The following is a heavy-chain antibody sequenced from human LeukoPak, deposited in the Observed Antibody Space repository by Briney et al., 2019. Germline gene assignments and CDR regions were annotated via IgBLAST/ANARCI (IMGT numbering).Heavy chain of an antibody. D-gene: IGHD6-19*01. J-gene: IGHJ3*02. CDR1: GGTFSSYA. V-gene: IGHV1-69*05. CDR2: IIPIFGTA. CDR3: AKGTSSLNYDAFDI. Sequence: SVKVSCKASGGTFSSYAISWVRQAPGQGLEWMGGIIPIFGTANYAQKFQGRVTVTTDESTSTAYMELSSLRSEDTAVYYCAKGTSSLNYDAFDIWGQGTLVTVSS.